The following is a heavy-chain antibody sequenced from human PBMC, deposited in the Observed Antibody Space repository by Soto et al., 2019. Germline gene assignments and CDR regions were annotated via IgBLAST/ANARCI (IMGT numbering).Heavy chain of an antibody. V-gene: IGHV4-39*01. D-gene: IGHD2-15*01. J-gene: IGHJ4*02. CDR2: IYYSGST. Sequence: SETLSLTCTVSGGSISSSSYYWGWIRQPPGKGLEWIGSIYYSGSTYYNPSLKSRVTISVDTSKNQFSLKLSSVTAADTAVYYCAHGSPTIRTFGWLPGKEYCSGGSCYGFFDYWGQGTLVTVSS. CDR3: AHGSPTIRTFGWLPGKEYCSGGSCYGFFDY. CDR1: GGSISSSSYY.